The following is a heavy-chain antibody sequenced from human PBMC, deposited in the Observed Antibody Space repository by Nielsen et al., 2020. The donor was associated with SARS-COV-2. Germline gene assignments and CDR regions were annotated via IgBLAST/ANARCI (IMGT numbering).Heavy chain of an antibody. CDR3: ARDYSGWVVGYFDY. J-gene: IGHJ4*02. D-gene: IGHD6-19*01. CDR2: TWYDGSNK. V-gene: IGHV3-33*01. CDR1: GFTFSSYG. Sequence: GSLRLSCAASGFTFSSYGMHWVRQAPGKGLEWVAVTWYDGSNKYYADSVKGRFTISRDNSKNTLYLQMNSLRAEDTAVYYCARDYSGWVVGYFDYWGQGTLVTVSS.